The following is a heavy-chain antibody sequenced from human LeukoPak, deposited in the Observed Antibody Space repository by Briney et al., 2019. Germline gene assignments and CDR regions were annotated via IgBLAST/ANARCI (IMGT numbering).Heavy chain of an antibody. CDR2: ISAYNGNT. J-gene: IGHJ4*02. V-gene: IGHV1-18*01. CDR3: ASLADYYDSSGYTLGSPNFDY. CDR1: GYTFTSYG. D-gene: IGHD3-22*01. Sequence: ASVKVSCKASGYTFTSYGISWVRRAPGQGLEWMGWISAYNGNTNYAQKLQGRVTMTTDTSTSTAYTELRSLRSDDTAVYYCASLADYYDSSGYTLGSPNFDYWGQGTLVTVSS.